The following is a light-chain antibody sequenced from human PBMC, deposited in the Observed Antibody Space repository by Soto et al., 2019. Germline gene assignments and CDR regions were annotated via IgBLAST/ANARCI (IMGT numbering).Light chain of an antibody. CDR3: QLYGSSPMYT. V-gene: IGKV3-20*01. Sequence: EIVLTQSPCPLSLSPGERATLSCRASQSVSNSALAWYLQKPGQAPRLLIYGASSRATGIPDRFSGSGSGTDFTLTISRLEPEAFAVYYCQLYGSSPMYTFGQGTRLEIK. CDR2: GAS. J-gene: IGKJ2*01. CDR1: QSVSNSA.